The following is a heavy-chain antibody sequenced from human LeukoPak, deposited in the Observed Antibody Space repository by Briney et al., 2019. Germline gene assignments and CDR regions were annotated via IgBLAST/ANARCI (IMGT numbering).Heavy chain of an antibody. CDR1: GYTFTSYY. V-gene: IGHV1-46*01. CDR2: INPSGGST. J-gene: IGHJ4*02. CDR3: ARDLGWLQSDYYFDY. Sequence: ASVKVSCKASGYTFTSYYMHWVRQAPGQGLEWMGIINPSGGSTSYAQKFQGRVTMTRDTSTSTVYMELSSLRSVDTAVYYCARDLGWLQSDYYFDYWGQGTLVTVSS. D-gene: IGHD5-24*01.